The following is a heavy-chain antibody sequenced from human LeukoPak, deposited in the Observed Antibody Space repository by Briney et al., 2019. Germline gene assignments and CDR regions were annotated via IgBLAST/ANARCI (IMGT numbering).Heavy chain of an antibody. J-gene: IGHJ4*02. D-gene: IGHD3-22*01. CDR2: IYYSGST. Sequence: PSQTLSLTCTVSGGSISSGGYYWSWIRQHPGKGLEWIGYIYYSGSTYYNPSLKSRVTISVDTSKNQYSLKLSSVIAADTAVYYCARAKYYDSSGYYFPFDYWGQGTLVTVSS. CDR1: GGSISSGGYY. V-gene: IGHV4-31*03. CDR3: ARAKYYDSSGYYFPFDY.